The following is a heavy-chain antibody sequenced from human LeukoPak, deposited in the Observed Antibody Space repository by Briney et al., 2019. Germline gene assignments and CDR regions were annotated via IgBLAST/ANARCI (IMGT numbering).Heavy chain of an antibody. CDR3: ARKARLDYYYYMDV. CDR1: GYTFTNYG. J-gene: IGHJ6*03. CDR2: ISAYNGHT. V-gene: IGHV1-18*01. D-gene: IGHD3-16*01. Sequence: ASVKVSCKASGYTFTNYGINWVRQAPGQGLEWMGWISAYNGHTNYAQILQGRVTMTTDTSTSTAYMELRSLRSDDTAVYYCARKARLDYYYYMDVWGKGTTVTVSS.